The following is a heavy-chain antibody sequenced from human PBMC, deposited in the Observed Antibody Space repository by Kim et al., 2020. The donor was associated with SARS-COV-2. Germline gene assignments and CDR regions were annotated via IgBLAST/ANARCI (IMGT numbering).Heavy chain of an antibody. CDR2: ISSSGSTV. D-gene: IGHD3-10*01. Sequence: GGSLRLSCAASGFTFSDYYMSWIRQAPGKGLEWVSYISSSGSTVYYADSVKGRFTISRDNAKNSLYLQMNSLRGEDTAVYYCARDTRRFGELFRFDPWGQGTRVTVSS. CDR3: ARDTRRFGELFRFDP. V-gene: IGHV3-11*01. J-gene: IGHJ5*02. CDR1: GFTFSDYY.